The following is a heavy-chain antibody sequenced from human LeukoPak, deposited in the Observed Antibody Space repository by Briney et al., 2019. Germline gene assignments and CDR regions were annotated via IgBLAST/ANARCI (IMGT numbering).Heavy chain of an antibody. CDR3: ARGVTMVRGVIIIGHWFDP. Sequence: PSQTLSLTCTVSGGSISSGGYYWSWIRQHPGKGLGWIGYIYYSGSTYYNPSLKSRVTISVDTSKNQFSLKLSSVTAADTAVYYCARGVTMVRGVIIIGHWFDPWGQGTLVTVSS. CDR1: GGSISSGGYY. CDR2: IYYSGST. J-gene: IGHJ5*02. V-gene: IGHV4-31*03. D-gene: IGHD3-10*01.